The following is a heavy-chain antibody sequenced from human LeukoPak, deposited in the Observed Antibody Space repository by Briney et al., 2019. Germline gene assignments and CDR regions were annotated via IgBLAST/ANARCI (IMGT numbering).Heavy chain of an antibody. CDR2: ISYDGSNK. Sequence: PGRSLRLSCAASGFTFSSYGMHWVRQAPGKGLEWVAVISYDGSNKYYADSVKGRFTISRDNSKNTLYLQMNSLRAEDTAVYYYAKGGLYNWNDGDAFDIWGQGTMVTVSS. V-gene: IGHV3-30*18. CDR3: AKGGLYNWNDGDAFDI. D-gene: IGHD1-20*01. J-gene: IGHJ3*02. CDR1: GFTFSSYG.